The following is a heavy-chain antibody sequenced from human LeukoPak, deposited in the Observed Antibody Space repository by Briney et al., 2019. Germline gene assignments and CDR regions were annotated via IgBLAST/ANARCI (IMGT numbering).Heavy chain of an antibody. D-gene: IGHD6-13*01. V-gene: IGHV3-30*18. CDR1: GFTFSSFG. Sequence: GGSLRLSCAASGFTFSSFGMHWVRQAPGKGLEWVAVISYDGSNKYYADSVKGRFTISRDNSKNTLYLQMNSLRAEDTAVYYCAKRMGPSIAAADLDYWGQGTLVTVSS. CDR2: ISYDGSNK. CDR3: AKRMGPSIAAADLDY. J-gene: IGHJ4*02.